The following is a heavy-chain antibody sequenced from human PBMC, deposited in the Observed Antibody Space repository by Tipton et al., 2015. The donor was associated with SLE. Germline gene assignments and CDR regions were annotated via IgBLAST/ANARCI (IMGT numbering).Heavy chain of an antibody. CDR3: AREDGYNGFDP. J-gene: IGHJ5*02. CDR1: GFPFSSYE. V-gene: IGHV3-48*03. Sequence: SLRLSCAASGFPFSSYEMNWVRQAPGKGLEWVSYISSSGSTIYYADSVKGRFTISRDNAKNSLYLQMNSLRAEDTAVYYCAREDGYNGFDPWGQGTLVTVSS. CDR2: ISSSGSTI. D-gene: IGHD5-24*01.